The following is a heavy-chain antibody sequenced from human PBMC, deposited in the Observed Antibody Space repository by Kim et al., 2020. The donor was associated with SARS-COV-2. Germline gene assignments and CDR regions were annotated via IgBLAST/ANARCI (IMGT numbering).Heavy chain of an antibody. Sequence: ASVKVSCKASGYTFTDYYMHWVRQAPGQGPEWMGWINPHSGGTKNAQRFQGRVRMTRDTSISTAYMELSSLRSDDTAVYYCATEVGDSSGFGYWGQGTLVTVSS. J-gene: IGHJ4*02. CDR2: INPHSGGT. CDR1: GYTFTDYY. V-gene: IGHV1-2*02. D-gene: IGHD3-22*01. CDR3: ATEVGDSSGFGY.